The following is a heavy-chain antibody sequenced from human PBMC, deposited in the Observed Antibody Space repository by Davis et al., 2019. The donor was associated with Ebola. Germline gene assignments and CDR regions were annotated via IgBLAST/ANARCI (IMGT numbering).Heavy chain of an antibody. Sequence: GESLKISCAASGFTFSSFAVHWVRQTLGKGLEYVSGISNDGGDTSYADSVKGRFTISRDNSKNTHFLQMNNLKTEDSAVFYCVKGAVAATEPIFDSWGRGTLVTVSS. CDR1: GFTFSSFA. D-gene: IGHD6-19*01. V-gene: IGHV3-64D*06. CDR3: VKGAVAATEPIFDS. CDR2: ISNDGGDT. J-gene: IGHJ4*02.